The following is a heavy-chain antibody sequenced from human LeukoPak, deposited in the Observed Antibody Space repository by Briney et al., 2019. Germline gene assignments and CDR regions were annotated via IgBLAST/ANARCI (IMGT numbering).Heavy chain of an antibody. V-gene: IGHV1-18*01. CDR2: ISAYNGNT. J-gene: IGHJ4*02. Sequence: GASVKVSCKASGYTFTSYGISWVRQAPGQGLEWMGWISAYNGNTNYAQKLQGRVTMTTDTSTSTAYMELRSLRSDDTAVYYCASTQWLLTGGIYYFDYWGQGTLVTVSS. CDR3: ASTQWLLTGGIYYFDY. D-gene: IGHD6-19*01. CDR1: GYTFTSYG.